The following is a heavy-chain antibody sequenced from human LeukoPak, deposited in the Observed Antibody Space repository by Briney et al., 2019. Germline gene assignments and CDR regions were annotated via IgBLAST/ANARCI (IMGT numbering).Heavy chain of an antibody. Sequence: ASVKVSCKASGYTFTGYYMHWVRQAPGQGLEWMGWINPNSGGTNYAQKFQGRVTMTRDTSISTAYMELSRLRSDDMAVYYCARATFFGVLGDYFDYWGQGTLVTVSS. CDR3: ARATFFGVLGDYFDY. CDR2: INPNSGGT. D-gene: IGHD3-3*01. J-gene: IGHJ4*02. CDR1: GYTFTGYY. V-gene: IGHV1-2*02.